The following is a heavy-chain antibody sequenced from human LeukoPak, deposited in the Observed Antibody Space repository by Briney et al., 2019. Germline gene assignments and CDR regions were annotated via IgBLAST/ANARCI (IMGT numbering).Heavy chain of an antibody. CDR2: IIPIFGTA. CDR3: ATRGYNWNYGYSAEYFQH. V-gene: IGHV1-69*05. CDR1: GGTFSSYA. J-gene: IGHJ1*01. D-gene: IGHD1-7*01. Sequence: SLTLSCTASGGTFSSYAISWVRQPPGQGLEWMGVIIPIFGTANYAHTFQGRVTINTDDSTSTAYMELSSLRSADTAVYYCATRGYNWNYGYSAEYFQHWGQGTLVTVSS.